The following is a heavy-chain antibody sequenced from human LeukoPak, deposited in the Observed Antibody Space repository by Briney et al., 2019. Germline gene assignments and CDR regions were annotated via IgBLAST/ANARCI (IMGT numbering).Heavy chain of an antibody. CDR2: ISSSSSTI. V-gene: IGHV3-48*04. D-gene: IGHD6-19*01. CDR1: GFTFSSYS. CDR3: ARGRKTRPYSSGWDDFDY. Sequence: GGSLRLSCAASGFTFSSYSMNWVRQAPGKGLEWVSYISSSSSTIYYADSVKGRFTISRDNAKNSLYLQMNSLRAEDTAVYYCARGRKTRPYSSGWDDFDYWGQGTLVTVSS. J-gene: IGHJ4*02.